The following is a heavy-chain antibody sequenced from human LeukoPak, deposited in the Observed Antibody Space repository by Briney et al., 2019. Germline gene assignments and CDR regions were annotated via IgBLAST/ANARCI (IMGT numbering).Heavy chain of an antibody. CDR3: ARGPPPDFDY. V-gene: IGHV4-4*07. CDR1: GGSISSYY. CDR2: IYSSGNT. Sequence: SETLSLTCTVSGGSISSYYWSWIRQPAGKGLEWIGRIYSSGNTDYNPSLKSRVTMSVDTSKNQFSLKLISVTAADTAVYYCARGPPPDFDYWGQGTLVTVSS. J-gene: IGHJ4*02.